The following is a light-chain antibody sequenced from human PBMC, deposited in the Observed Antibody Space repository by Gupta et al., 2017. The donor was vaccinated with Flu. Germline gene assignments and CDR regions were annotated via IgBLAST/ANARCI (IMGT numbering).Light chain of an antibody. CDR1: ALPKNY. CDR3: YSTDTSSNHWV. J-gene: IGLJ3*02. CDR2: KDR. V-gene: IGLV3-10*01. Sequence: GQTAMITGSGDALPKNYAYWYRQKSGQAPGLIIYKDRKRHSGIPERFSCSGSGTMATVALSVARVEDEADYYYYSTDTSSNHWVFGGGTNLTVL.